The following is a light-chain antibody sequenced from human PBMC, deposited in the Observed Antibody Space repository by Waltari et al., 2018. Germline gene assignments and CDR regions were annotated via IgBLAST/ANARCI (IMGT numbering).Light chain of an antibody. Sequence: DIVMTQSPDSLAVSLGERATINCKSSQSVLYSSNNKNYLAWYQQKPGQPPRLLIYWAATRESGVPDRISGSGSGTDVTLTISSLQAEDVAVYYCRQHYSTLTWTFGQGTKVEIK. CDR2: WAA. V-gene: IGKV4-1*01. CDR3: RQHYSTLTWT. J-gene: IGKJ1*01. CDR1: QSVLYSSNNKNY.